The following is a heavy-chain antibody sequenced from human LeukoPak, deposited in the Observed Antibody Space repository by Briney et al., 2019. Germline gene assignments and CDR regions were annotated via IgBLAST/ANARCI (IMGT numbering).Heavy chain of an antibody. Sequence: SETLSLTCAVYRGSXSGYYWNWIRQPPGKGLEWIGEINHSGSTNYNPSLKSRVTISVDTSKNQFSLKLSCVTAADTAVYYCATSSSWYHFDYWGQGTLVTVSS. CDR3: ATSSSWYHFDY. CDR1: RGSXSGYY. CDR2: INHSGST. J-gene: IGHJ4*02. V-gene: IGHV4-34*01. D-gene: IGHD6-13*01.